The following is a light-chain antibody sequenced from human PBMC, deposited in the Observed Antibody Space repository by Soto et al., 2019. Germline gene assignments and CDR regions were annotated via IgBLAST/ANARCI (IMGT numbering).Light chain of an antibody. Sequence: QPVLTQSSSASASLGSSVKLTCTLSSGHSSYIIAWHQQQPGKAPRYLMKLEGSGSYNKGSGVPDRFSGSSSGADRYLTISNLQSEDEADYYCATWDSNTLYVLGTGTKVTVL. CDR2: LEGSGSY. CDR3: ATWDSNTLYV. V-gene: IGLV4-60*03. J-gene: IGLJ1*01. CDR1: SGHSSYI.